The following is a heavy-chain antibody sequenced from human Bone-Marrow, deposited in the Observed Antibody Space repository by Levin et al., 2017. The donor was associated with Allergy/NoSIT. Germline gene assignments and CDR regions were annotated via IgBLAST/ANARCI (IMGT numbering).Heavy chain of an antibody. CDR1: GFTFNDYT. CDR3: AKDLSPRIGVTGSSEC. V-gene: IGHV3-43*01. Sequence: QPGGSLRLSCAASGFTFNDYTMHWVRQAPQRGLEWVSLISWDASTTYYADSVRGRFTISRDNSKNALYLQMNSLTTEDTALYYCAKDLSPRIGVTGSSECRGQGTLVTFSS. D-gene: IGHD6-19*01. CDR2: ISWDASTT. J-gene: IGHJ4*02.